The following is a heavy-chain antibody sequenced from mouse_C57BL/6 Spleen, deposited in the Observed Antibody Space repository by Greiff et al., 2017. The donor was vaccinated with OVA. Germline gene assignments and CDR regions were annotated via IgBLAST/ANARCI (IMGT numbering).Heavy chain of an antibody. J-gene: IGHJ2*01. V-gene: IGHV1-69*01. D-gene: IGHD1-1*01. CDR3: ARGGGSSRYYFDY. CDR2: IDPSDSYT. Sequence: QVQLQQPGAELVMPGASVKLSCKASGYTFTSYWMHWVKQRPGHGLEWIGEIDPSDSYTNYNQKFKGKSTLTVDKSSSTAYMQLSSLTSEDSAVYYCARGGGSSRYYFDYWGQGTTLTVSS. CDR1: GYTFTSYW.